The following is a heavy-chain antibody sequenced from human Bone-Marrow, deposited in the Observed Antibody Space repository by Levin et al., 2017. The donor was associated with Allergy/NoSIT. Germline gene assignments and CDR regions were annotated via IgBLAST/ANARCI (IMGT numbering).Heavy chain of an antibody. CDR1: GYSITTGYF. D-gene: IGHD4-17*01. J-gene: IGHJ4*02. CDR3: ARDRRSAAGNFDY. CDR2: IYHHGNT. V-gene: IGHV4-38-2*02. Sequence: PSETLSLTCAVSGYSITTGYFWAWIRQSPTTGLEYIGSIYHHGNTYYNPSFQSRVSMSVDTSQNQFSLRLTSVTAADTAVYYCARDRRSAAGNFDYWGQGALVTVSS.